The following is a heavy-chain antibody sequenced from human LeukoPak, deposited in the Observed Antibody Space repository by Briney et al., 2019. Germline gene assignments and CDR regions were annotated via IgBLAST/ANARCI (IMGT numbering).Heavy chain of an antibody. CDR1: GFTFSSYS. V-gene: IGHV3-21*01. Sequence: GGSLRLSCAASGFTFSSYSMNWVRQAPGKGLEWVSSISSSSSYIYYADSVKGRLTISRDNAKNSLYLQMNSLRAEDTAVYYCASRLLLWFGELLPDYWGQGTLVTVSS. CDR3: ASRLLLWFGELLPDY. J-gene: IGHJ4*02. CDR2: ISSSSSYI. D-gene: IGHD3-10*01.